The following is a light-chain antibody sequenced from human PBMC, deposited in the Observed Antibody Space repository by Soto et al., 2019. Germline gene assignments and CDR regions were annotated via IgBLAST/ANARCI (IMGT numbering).Light chain of an antibody. V-gene: IGKV1-9*01. CDR1: QVLGSY. Sequence: DIQLTQSPSFLSASVRDRVTITCRPSQVLGSYLAWYQQKPGKAPKLLTNGVPTLQSGAPSRFSGSGSGTEFTLTISSLQPEDFATYYCQQLNTYPLTFGGGTKVEIK. CDR3: QQLNTYPLT. CDR2: GVP. J-gene: IGKJ4*01.